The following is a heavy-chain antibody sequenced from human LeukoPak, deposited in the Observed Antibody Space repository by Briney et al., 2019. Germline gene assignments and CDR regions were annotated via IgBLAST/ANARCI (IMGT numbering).Heavy chain of an antibody. CDR2: IHHSGST. D-gene: IGHD3-10*01. Sequence: SETPSLTCIVSGYSISSGYYWGCLRQPPGKGLEWIGVIHHSGSTHYNPSLKSRVTISQDTSKNPLSLKLTTVTAADTAVHFCARARMDGSGSFPYYFDYWGQGCLVTVPS. J-gene: IGHJ4*02. CDR3: ARARMDGSGSFPYYFDY. V-gene: IGHV4-38-2*02. CDR1: GYSISSGYY.